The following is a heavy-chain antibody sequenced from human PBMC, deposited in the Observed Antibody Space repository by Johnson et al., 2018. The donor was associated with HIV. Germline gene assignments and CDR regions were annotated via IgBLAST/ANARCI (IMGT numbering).Heavy chain of an antibody. D-gene: IGHD2/OR15-2a*01. J-gene: IGHJ3*02. CDR3: AKEPFYGGNDAFDI. Sequence: VQLVESGGGLVQPGGSLRLSCAASGFTFSSYWMSWVRQAPGKGLEWVANIKQDGSEKYYADSVKGRFTISRDNSKNTLYLQMNSLRAEDTAVYYCAKEPFYGGNDAFDIWGQGTMVTVSS. CDR1: GFTFSSYW. V-gene: IGHV3-7*01. CDR2: IKQDGSEK.